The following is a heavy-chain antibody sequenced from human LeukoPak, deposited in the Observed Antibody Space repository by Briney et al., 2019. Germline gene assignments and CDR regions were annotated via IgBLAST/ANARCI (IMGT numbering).Heavy chain of an antibody. D-gene: IGHD6-13*01. Sequence: PSETLSLTCAVYGGSFSGYYWSWIRQPPGKGLEWIGEINHSGSTNYNPSLKSRVTISVDTSKNQFSLKLSSVTAADTAVYYCARANHSSSWSSDYWGQGTLVTVSS. J-gene: IGHJ4*02. CDR3: ARANHSSSWSSDY. V-gene: IGHV4-34*01. CDR1: GGSFSGYY. CDR2: INHSGST.